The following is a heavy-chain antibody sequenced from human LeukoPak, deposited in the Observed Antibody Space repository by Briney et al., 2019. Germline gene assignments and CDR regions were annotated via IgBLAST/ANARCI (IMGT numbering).Heavy chain of an antibody. J-gene: IGHJ6*02. Sequence: SETLSLTCTVPGGSISSYYWSWIRQPPGKGLEWIGYIYYSGSTNYNPSLKSRVTISVDTSKNQFSLKLSSVTAADTAVYYCARLLVPTTYFYYYYGMDVWGQGTTVTVSS. CDR2: IYYSGST. V-gene: IGHV4-59*08. CDR1: GGSISSYY. D-gene: IGHD4-17*01. CDR3: ARLLVPTTYFYYYYGMDV.